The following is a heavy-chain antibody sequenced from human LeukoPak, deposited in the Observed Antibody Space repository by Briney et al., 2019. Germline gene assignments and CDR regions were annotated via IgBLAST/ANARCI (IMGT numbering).Heavy chain of an antibody. J-gene: IGHJ3*02. CDR3: ASFTNSAAFDI. CDR2: INTDGSGT. CDR1: GFTFRSSW. V-gene: IGHV3-74*01. Sequence: GGSLRLSCAASGFTFRSSWMHWVREAPGKGLVWVSRINTDGSGTIYADSVKGRFTISRDNAKNTLYLQMNSLRVEDTAVYYCASFTNSAAFDIWGQGTMVTVSS. D-gene: IGHD4-23*01.